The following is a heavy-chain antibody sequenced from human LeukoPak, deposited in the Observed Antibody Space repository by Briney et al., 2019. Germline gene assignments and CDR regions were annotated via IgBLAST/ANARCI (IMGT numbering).Heavy chain of an antibody. CDR3: ARTDSSGYYYDYAFDI. CDR2: INPNSGGT. V-gene: IGHV1-2*02. D-gene: IGHD3-22*01. CDR1: GYTFTGYY. Sequence: ASVKVSCKASGYTFTGYYMHWVRQAPGQGLEWMGWINPNSGGTNYAQKFQGRVTMTRDTSISTAYMELSRLRSDDTAVYYCARTDSSGYYYDYAFDIWGQGTMVTVSS. J-gene: IGHJ3*02.